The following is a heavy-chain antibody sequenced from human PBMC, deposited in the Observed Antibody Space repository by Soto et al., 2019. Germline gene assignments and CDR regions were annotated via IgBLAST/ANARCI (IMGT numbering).Heavy chain of an antibody. CDR3: ARVAIMAAAGTYYSYYYGMDV. V-gene: IGHV4-34*01. CDR1: GGSFSGYY. CDR2: INHSGST. J-gene: IGHJ6*02. D-gene: IGHD6-13*01. Sequence: PSETLSLTCAVYGGSFSGYYWSLIRQPPRKGLEWIGEINHSGSTNYNPSLKSRLTISVDTSKNQFSLKLSSVAAADTAVYYCARVAIMAAAGTYYSYYYGMDVWGQATTVTVSS.